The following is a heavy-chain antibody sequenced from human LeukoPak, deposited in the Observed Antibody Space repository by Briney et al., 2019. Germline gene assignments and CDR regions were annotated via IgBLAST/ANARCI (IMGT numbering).Heavy chain of an antibody. Sequence: PGGSLRLSCAASGFTFSSYAMHWVRQAPGKGLEWVAVISYDGSNKYYADSVKGRFTISRDNSKNTLYLQMNSLRAEDTAVYYCARGYYDFWSGYLDAFDIWGQGTMVTVSS. CDR2: ISYDGSNK. V-gene: IGHV3-30-3*01. CDR3: ARGYYDFWSGYLDAFDI. D-gene: IGHD3-3*01. CDR1: GFTFSSYA. J-gene: IGHJ3*02.